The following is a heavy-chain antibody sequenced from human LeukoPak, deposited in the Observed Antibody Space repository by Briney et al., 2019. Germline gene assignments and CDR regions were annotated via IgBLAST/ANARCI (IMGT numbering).Heavy chain of an antibody. Sequence: QTLSLTCNFSGFSLSTSGMCVSWIRQPPGQALEWLARIDWDDDKYYSTSLKTRLTISKDTSKNQVVLTMTNMDPVDTATYYCARQYSSGWYWNYWGQGTLVTVSS. J-gene: IGHJ4*02. D-gene: IGHD6-13*01. V-gene: IGHV2-70*11. CDR2: IDWDDDK. CDR3: ARQYSSGWYWNY. CDR1: GFSLSTSGMC.